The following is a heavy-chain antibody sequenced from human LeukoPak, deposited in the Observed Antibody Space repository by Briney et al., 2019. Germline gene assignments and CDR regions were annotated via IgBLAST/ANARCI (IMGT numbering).Heavy chain of an antibody. D-gene: IGHD2-8*01. CDR3: ARYDPENMLDAFDI. Sequence: SETLSLTCSVSGVSLSGGNYHWSWIRQPAGKGLEWIGRIYSSGATNYNPSFKRRATISEDTSKNQFSLKLTSVTAADTAVYYCARYDPENMLDAFDIWGQGTMVTVSS. CDR2: IYSSGAT. V-gene: IGHV4-61*02. CDR1: GVSLSGGNYH. J-gene: IGHJ3*02.